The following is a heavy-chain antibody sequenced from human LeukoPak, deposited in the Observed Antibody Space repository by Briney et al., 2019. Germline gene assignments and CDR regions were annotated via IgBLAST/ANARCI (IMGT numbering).Heavy chain of an antibody. CDR2: ISGSGDST. J-gene: IGHJ4*02. CDR3: AKGPRMTTVTTFDY. Sequence: GGSLRLSCAASGFTFSNYGMSWVRQAPGKGLEWVSTISGSGDSTYYADSVKGRFTISRDNSKNTLYLQMKSPRAEDTAVYYCAKGPRMTTVTTFDYWGQGTLVTVSS. V-gene: IGHV3-23*01. D-gene: IGHD4-17*01. CDR1: GFTFSNYG.